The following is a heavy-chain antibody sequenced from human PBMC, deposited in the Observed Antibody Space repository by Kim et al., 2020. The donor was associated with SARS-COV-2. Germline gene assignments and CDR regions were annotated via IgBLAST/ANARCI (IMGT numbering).Heavy chain of an antibody. D-gene: IGHD1-1*01. Sequence: GESLKISCKASGYNFDKSWIGWVRQMSGRGLEWMGIIYPDDSDTRYSPSFQGQVTMSVDKSTATAHLQWTSLKASDTAMYYCARGALGTWDYWGQGTLVT. CDR3: ARGALGTWDY. J-gene: IGHJ4*02. V-gene: IGHV5-51*01. CDR2: IYPDDSDT. CDR1: GYNFDKSW.